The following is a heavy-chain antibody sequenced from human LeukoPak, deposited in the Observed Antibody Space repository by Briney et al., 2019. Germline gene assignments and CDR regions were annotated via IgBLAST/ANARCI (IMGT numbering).Heavy chain of an antibody. CDR3: ARDPRIAAAGRYGMDV. Sequence: ASVKVSCKASGYTFTSYGISWVRQAPGQGLEWMGWINPNSGGTNYAQKFQGRVTMTRDTSISTAYMELSRLRSDDTAVYYCARDPRIAAAGRYGMDVWGQGTTVTVSS. CDR1: GYTFTSYG. CDR2: INPNSGGT. D-gene: IGHD6-13*01. V-gene: IGHV1-2*02. J-gene: IGHJ6*02.